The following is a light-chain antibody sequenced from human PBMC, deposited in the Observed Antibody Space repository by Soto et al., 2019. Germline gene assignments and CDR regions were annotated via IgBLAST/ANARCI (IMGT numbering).Light chain of an antibody. Sequence: QSALTQPASVSGSPGQSITISCTGTSSDVGGYNYVSWYQQHPGKAPKLMIYDVSNRPSGVSNRFSGSKSGNTASLTISGLQAEDEADYFCCSYSSSITRYVFGTGTKVTVL. V-gene: IGLV2-14*01. CDR1: SSDVGGYNY. CDR3: CSYSSSITRYV. J-gene: IGLJ1*01. CDR2: DVS.